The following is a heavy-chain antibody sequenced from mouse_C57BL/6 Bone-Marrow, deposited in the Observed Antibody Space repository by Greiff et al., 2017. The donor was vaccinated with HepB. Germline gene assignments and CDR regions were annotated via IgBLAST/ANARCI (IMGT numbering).Heavy chain of an antibody. CDR1: GYTFTSYG. CDR3: ARKNSNYDVYFDY. Sequence: VKLVESGAELARPGASVKLSCKASGYTFTSYGISWVKQRTGQGLEWIGEIYPRSGNTYYNEKFKGKATLTADKSSSTAYMELRSLTSEDSAVYFCARKNSNYDVYFDYRGQGTTLTVSS. CDR2: IYPRSGNT. J-gene: IGHJ2*01. D-gene: IGHD2-5*01. V-gene: IGHV1-81*01.